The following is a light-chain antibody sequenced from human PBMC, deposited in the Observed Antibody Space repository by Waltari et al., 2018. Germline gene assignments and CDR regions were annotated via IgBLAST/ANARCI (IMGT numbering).Light chain of an antibody. CDR3: QQVNSFPRT. CDR2: EAS. CDR1: QGISSR. J-gene: IGKJ1*01. V-gene: IGKV1-12*01. Sequence: DIQMTQSPSSVSASVGDRVTLTCRASQGISSRLAWYQQKPGKAPKLLIYEASSLHSGVPSRFSGSGSGTDFTLTIRSLQPEDFATYYCQQVNSFPRTFGQGTKVEVK.